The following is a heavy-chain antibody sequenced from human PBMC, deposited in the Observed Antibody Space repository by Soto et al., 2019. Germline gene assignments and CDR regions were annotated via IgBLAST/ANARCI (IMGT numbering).Heavy chain of an antibody. Sequence: SVKVSCKPSGYTFISYALHWVRQAPGQRLEWMGWINAGNGDILYSQKFQGRVTFSRDTSASTVYMELSNLRSEDTAVYYCARGLRKEQFDYWGQGTPVTVSS. CDR3: ARGLRKEQFDY. D-gene: IGHD5-12*01. CDR1: GYTFISYA. CDR2: INAGNGDI. J-gene: IGHJ4*02. V-gene: IGHV1-3*01.